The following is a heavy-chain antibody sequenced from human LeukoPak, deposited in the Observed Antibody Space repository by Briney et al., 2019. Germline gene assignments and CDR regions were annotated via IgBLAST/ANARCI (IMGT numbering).Heavy chain of an antibody. Sequence: GGSLRLSCAASGFTFSSYSMNWIRQAPGKGLEWVSYISSSGSTIYYADSVKGRFTISRDNAKNSLYLQMNSLRAEDTAVYYCARVGGNCSGGSCYWTNDAFDIWGQGTMVTVSS. V-gene: IGHV3-48*04. CDR2: ISSSGSTI. J-gene: IGHJ3*02. D-gene: IGHD2-15*01. CDR3: ARVGGNCSGGSCYWTNDAFDI. CDR1: GFTFSSYS.